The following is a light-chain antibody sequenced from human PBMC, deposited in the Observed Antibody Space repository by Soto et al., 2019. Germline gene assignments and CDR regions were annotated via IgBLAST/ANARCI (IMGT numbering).Light chain of an antibody. CDR3: QQRHMWPIT. J-gene: IGKJ5*01. CDR2: VAY. CDR1: QSFRGL. V-gene: IGKV3-11*01. Sequence: VLTQSPVTLSLSPGERATLSCRASQSFRGLLAWYQQKPGQAPRLLIYVAYNRATGIPPRFSGSGSGTDFTLTISSLEPEDSAVYYCQQRHMWPITFGQGTRLEMK.